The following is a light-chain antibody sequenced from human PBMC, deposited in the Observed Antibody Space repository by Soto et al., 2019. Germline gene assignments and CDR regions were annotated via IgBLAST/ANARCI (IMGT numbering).Light chain of an antibody. CDR1: QGVSTW. J-gene: IGKJ2*01. CDR2: AAS. V-gene: IGKV1-12*01. Sequence: DIQITHSPPSLSASVLYRVTITCRASQGVSTWIAWFQQKPGQAPKLLIYAASLLQSGVPSRFNGSGSGTEFTLTISSLQPEDSATYFCQQANSFPVTFGQGTKVDIK. CDR3: QQANSFPVT.